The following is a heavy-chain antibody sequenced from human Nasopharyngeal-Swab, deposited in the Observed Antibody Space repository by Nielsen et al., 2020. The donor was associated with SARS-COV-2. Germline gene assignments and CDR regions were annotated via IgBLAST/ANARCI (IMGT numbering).Heavy chain of an antibody. CDR1: GCSISSYY. J-gene: IGHJ4*02. CDR3: ARRETIVGSFDY. Sequence: GSLRLSCTVSGCSISSYYWTWIRQSPGKGLEWIGYIYYSGSTDYNPSLKGRVTISVDTSKNQFSLKLNSVTAADTAVYYCARRETIVGSFDYWGQGTLVTVSS. D-gene: IGHD1-26*01. CDR2: IYYSGST. V-gene: IGHV4-59*08.